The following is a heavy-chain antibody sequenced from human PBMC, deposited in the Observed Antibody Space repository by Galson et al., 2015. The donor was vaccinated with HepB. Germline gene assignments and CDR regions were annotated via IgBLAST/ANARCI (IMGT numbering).Heavy chain of an antibody. Sequence: SLRLSCAASGFTFDDYAMHWVRQAPGKGLEWVSGISWNSGSIGYADSVKGRFTISRDNAKNSLYLQMNSLRAEDTALYYCAKDSVGAAPHRYFQHWGQGTLVTVSS. J-gene: IGHJ1*01. CDR1: GFTFDDYA. D-gene: IGHD1-26*01. CDR3: AKDSVGAAPHRYFQH. V-gene: IGHV3-9*01. CDR2: ISWNSGSI.